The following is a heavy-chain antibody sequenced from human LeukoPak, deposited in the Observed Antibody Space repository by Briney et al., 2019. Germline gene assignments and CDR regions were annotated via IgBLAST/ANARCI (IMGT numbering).Heavy chain of an antibody. Sequence: ASVKVSCKASGYTFTSYDINWVRQATGQGLEWMGGFDPEDGETIYAQKFQGRVTMTEDTSTDTAYMELSSLRSEDTAVYYCATGKKTTVTTWDYWGQGTLVTVSS. V-gene: IGHV1-24*01. J-gene: IGHJ4*02. CDR1: GYTFTSYD. CDR2: FDPEDGET. CDR3: ATGKKTTVTTWDY. D-gene: IGHD4-11*01.